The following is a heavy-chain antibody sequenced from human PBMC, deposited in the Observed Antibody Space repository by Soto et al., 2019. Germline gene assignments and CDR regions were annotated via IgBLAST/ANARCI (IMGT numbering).Heavy chain of an antibody. J-gene: IGHJ4*02. CDR1: GYSISSCYY. D-gene: IGHD3-9*01. Sequence: PSETLSLTCAVSGYSISSCYYWGWIRQPPGKGLEWIGSIYQSGSTYSNPSLKSRVTMSVDKCKHQSSLKRRSLTAADTAMYYCARVRYYDILTGYPLAGGSYFHYWGQATLVTVAS. CDR2: IYQSGST. CDR3: ARVRYYDILTGYPLAGGSYFHY. V-gene: IGHV4-38-2*01.